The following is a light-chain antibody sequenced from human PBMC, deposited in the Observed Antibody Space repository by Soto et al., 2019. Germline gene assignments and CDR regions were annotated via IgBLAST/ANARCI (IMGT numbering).Light chain of an antibody. Sequence: QSALTQPASVSGSPGQSITISCTGTSSDVGSYNLVSWYQQHPGKAPKLMIYEGSKRPSGVSNGFSGSKSGNTASLTISGLQAEDEADYYCCSYAGSSTSVVFGGGTKVTVL. J-gene: IGLJ2*01. V-gene: IGLV2-23*01. CDR3: CSYAGSSTSVV. CDR1: SSDVGSYNL. CDR2: EGS.